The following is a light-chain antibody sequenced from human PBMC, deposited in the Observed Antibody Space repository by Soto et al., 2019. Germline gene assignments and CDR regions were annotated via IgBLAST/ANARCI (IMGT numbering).Light chain of an antibody. V-gene: IGKV3-11*01. CDR1: PSVTNF. CDR3: QQRNVWPPVT. CDR2: GAF. Sequence: EIVLTQSPATLSLSPGERATLSCRASPSVTNFLAWYQQKPGQAPRLLIYGAFNRATGIPARFSCSGSGTDFTRTISSLEPEDSAVYYCQQRNVWPPVTFGQGTRLEIK. J-gene: IGKJ5*01.